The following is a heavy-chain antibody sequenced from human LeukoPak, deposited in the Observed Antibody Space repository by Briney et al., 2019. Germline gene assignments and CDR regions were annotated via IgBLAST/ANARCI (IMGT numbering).Heavy chain of an antibody. CDR1: GFTFSSYA. Sequence: PGGSLRLSCAASGFTFSSYAMHWVRQAPGKGLEWVAVISYDGSNKYYADSVKGRFTISRDNSKNTLYLQMNSLRAEDTAVYYCARTYSGSYSKYFDYWGQGTLVTVSS. CDR2: ISYDGSNK. CDR3: ARTYSGSYSKYFDY. D-gene: IGHD1-26*01. V-gene: IGHV3-30*03. J-gene: IGHJ4*02.